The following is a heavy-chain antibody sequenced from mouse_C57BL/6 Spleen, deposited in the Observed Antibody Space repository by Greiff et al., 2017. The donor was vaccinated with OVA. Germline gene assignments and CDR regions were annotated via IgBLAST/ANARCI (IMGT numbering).Heavy chain of an antibody. Sequence: EVQLMESGAELVRPGASVKLSCTASGFTFKDDYMHWVKQRPGQGLEWIGWIDPENGDTDYDSKFKGKATMTADKSSNTAYLQLSSLTSEDPAVYYCTTPGCRRYAFAYWGQGTLVTVSA. CDR1: GFTFKDDY. V-gene: IGHV14-4*01. J-gene: IGHJ3*01. CDR3: TTPGCRRYAFAY. CDR2: IDPENGDT. D-gene: IGHD1-1*01.